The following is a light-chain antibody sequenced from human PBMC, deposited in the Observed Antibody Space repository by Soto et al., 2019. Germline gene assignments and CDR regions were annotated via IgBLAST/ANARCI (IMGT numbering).Light chain of an antibody. V-gene: IGLV2-14*01. CDR1: SSDVGGYNF. CDR2: EVS. J-gene: IGLJ1*01. Sequence: QSVLTQPPSASGSPGQSVTISCTGTSSDVGGYNFVSWYQQHPGKAPKLIIYEVSNRPSGVSRRFSGSKSGNTASLTISGIQAEEEANYYCSSYTRDKSDYVFGTGTKVTV. CDR3: SSYTRDKSDYV.